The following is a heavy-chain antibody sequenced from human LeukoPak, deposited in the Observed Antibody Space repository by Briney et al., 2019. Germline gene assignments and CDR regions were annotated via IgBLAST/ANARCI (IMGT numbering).Heavy chain of an antibody. CDR2: IYYSGST. CDR1: GGSISSYY. CDR3: ARSTGPNGPSDY. D-gene: IGHD2-2*01. V-gene: IGHV4-59*01. Sequence: SETLSLTCTVSGGSISSYYWSWIRQPPGKGLEWIGYIYYSGSTNYNPSLKSRVTISVDTSKNQFSLKLSSVTAADTAVYYCARSTGPNGPSDYLGQGTLVTVSS. J-gene: IGHJ4*02.